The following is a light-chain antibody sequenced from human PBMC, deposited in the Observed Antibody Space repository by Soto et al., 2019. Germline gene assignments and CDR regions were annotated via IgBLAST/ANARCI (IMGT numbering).Light chain of an antibody. CDR3: KQYGSSPYT. J-gene: IGKJ2*01. V-gene: IGKV3-20*01. Sequence: EIVLTQSPGTLSLSPGERATLSCRASQSVSSSYLAWYQQKPGQAPSLLIYGASSRATGIPDRFSGSGSGTDFTLTISRLEPEDFAVYYCKQYGSSPYTFGQGTTLEIK. CDR2: GAS. CDR1: QSVSSSY.